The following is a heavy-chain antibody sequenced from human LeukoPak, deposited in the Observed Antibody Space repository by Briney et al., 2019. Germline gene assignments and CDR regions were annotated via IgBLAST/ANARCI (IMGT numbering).Heavy chain of an antibody. CDR2: IKQDGSKK. V-gene: IGHV3-7*04. J-gene: IGHJ4*02. CDR3: TRVGYIDEGIDY. D-gene: IGHD5-24*01. Sequence: GGSLRLSCAASGFTFSSYWMSWVRQAPGKGLEWVANIKQDGSKKSYVDSVKGRFTISRDNAKNSLYLQMNSLRAEDTAIYYCTRVGYIDEGIDYWDQGTLVTVSS. CDR1: GFTFSSYW.